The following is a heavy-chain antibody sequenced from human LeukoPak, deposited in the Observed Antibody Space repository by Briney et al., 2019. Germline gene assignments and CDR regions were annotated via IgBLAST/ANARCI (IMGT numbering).Heavy chain of an antibody. D-gene: IGHD2-2*01. Sequence: APVKVSCKASGYTFTGYYMHWVRQAPGQGLEWMGRINPNSGGTNYAQKFQGRVTMTRDTSISTAYMELSRLRSDDTAVYYCARADIVVVPAADFDYWGQGTLVTVSS. CDR2: INPNSGGT. V-gene: IGHV1-2*02. J-gene: IGHJ4*02. CDR1: GYTFTGYY. CDR3: ARADIVVVPAADFDY.